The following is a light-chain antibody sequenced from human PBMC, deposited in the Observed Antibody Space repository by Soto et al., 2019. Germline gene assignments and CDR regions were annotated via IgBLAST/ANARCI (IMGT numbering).Light chain of an antibody. Sequence: QSVLTQPPSASGTPGQRVTISCSGSTSNIGSNSVSWYQQFPGTAPKLLIYTNDQRPSGVPDRFSASTSGTSASLAIRGLQSEDEANYFCAAWDDSLNGPVFGGGTKRTVL. CDR2: TND. V-gene: IGLV1-44*01. CDR1: TSNIGSNS. J-gene: IGLJ2*01. CDR3: AAWDDSLNGPV.